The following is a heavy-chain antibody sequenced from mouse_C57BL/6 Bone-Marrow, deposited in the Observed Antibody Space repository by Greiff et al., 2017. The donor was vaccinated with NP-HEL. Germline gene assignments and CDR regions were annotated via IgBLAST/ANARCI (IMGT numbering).Heavy chain of an antibody. J-gene: IGHJ3*01. Sequence: EVKLVESGGGSVKPGGSLKLSCAASGFTFSSYAMSWVRQTPEKRLEWVATISDGGSYTYYPDNVKGRFTISRDNAKNNLYLQMSHLKSEDTAMYYCARGLFAYWGQGTLVTVSA. CDR1: GFTFSSYA. CDR2: ISDGGSYT. V-gene: IGHV5-4*03. CDR3: ARGLFAY.